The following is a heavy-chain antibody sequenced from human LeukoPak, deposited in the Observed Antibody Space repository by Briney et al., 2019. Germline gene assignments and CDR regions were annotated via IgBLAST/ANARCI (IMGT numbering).Heavy chain of an antibody. CDR1: GGTFTNRA. J-gene: IGHJ4*02. CDR3: ANGNGDFLQVQY. D-gene: IGHD2-8*01. V-gene: IGHV1-69*13. CDR2: ILPIFGTG. Sequence: SVKVSCMCGGGTFTNRAYALMRLAPGQGLEWMGGILPIFGTGDSAQKFQGRLTITADESTRTTYMELSSLRPGDTAAYYCANGNGDFLQVQYWGQGTLITVSS.